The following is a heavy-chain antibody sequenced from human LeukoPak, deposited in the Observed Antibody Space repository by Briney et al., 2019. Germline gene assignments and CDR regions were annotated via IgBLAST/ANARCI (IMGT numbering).Heavy chain of an antibody. CDR3: ARVQLGNNWFDP. Sequence: SETLSLTCAVYGGSFSGYYWSWIRQHPGKGLEWIGEIKHSGSTNYNPSLKSRVTISVDTSKNQFSLKLSSVTAADTAVYYCARVQLGNNWFDPWGQGTLVTVSS. D-gene: IGHD6-13*01. CDR1: GGSFSGYY. V-gene: IGHV4-34*01. CDR2: IKHSGST. J-gene: IGHJ5*02.